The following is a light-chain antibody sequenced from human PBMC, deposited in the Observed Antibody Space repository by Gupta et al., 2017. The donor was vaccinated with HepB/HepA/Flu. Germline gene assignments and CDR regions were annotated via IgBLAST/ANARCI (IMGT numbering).Light chain of an antibody. CDR2: KAP. V-gene: IGKV1-5*03. CDR1: QSISSW. J-gene: IGKJ1*01. Sequence: IQMTQSPSTLYASVGDRVTITCRASQSISSWLAWYQQKPGKAPKLLIYKAPSLESGVPSRFSGSGSGTEFTLTISSLQPDDFATYYCQQYNSYEGTFGQGTKVEIK. CDR3: QQYNSYEGT.